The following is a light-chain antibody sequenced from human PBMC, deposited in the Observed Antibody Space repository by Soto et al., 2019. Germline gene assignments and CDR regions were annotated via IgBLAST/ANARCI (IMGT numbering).Light chain of an antibody. V-gene: IGKV3-15*01. CDR1: QSVRSN. CDR2: GAS. Sequence: EIVMTQSPATLSVSPGERVTLSCRASQSVRSNVAWYQQKPGQAPRLLIYGASTRATGIPARFSGSGSGAEFTLTIGSLQSEDFAVYFCQQYNDWPPYTFGQGTKLEIK. CDR3: QQYNDWPPYT. J-gene: IGKJ2*01.